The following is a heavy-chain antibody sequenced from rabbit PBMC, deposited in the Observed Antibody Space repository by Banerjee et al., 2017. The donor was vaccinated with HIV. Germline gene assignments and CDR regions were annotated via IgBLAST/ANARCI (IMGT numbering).Heavy chain of an antibody. CDR1: GFSYSGGYD. J-gene: IGHJ6*01. Sequence: QSLEESGGDLVKPGASLTLTCKASGFSYSGGYDMCWVRQAPGKGLEWIACIYTGHGGTYYASWARGRFTISKTSSTTVTLQMTSLTAADTATYFCARSVAGAGYALWGPGTLVTVS. D-gene: IGHD6-1*01. CDR3: ARSVAGAGYAL. CDR2: IYTGHGGT. V-gene: IGHV1S40*01.